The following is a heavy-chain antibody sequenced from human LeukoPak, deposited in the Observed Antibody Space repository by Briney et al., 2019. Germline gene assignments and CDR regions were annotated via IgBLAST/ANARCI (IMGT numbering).Heavy chain of an antibody. CDR3: ARVSTVAVAEI. Sequence: GGSLRLSCAASGSGFTFSVYGINWIRQAPGKGLEWVSSISSSSSYIYYADSVKGRFTISRDNAKNSLYLQMNSLKTEDTAVYYCARVSTVAVAEIWGQGTLVTVSP. CDR1: GSGFTFSVYG. J-gene: IGHJ4*02. V-gene: IGHV3-21*04. D-gene: IGHD6-19*01. CDR2: ISSSSSYI.